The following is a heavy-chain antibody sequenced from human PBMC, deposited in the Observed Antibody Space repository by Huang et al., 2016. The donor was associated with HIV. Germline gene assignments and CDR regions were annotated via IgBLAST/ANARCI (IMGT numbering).Heavy chain of an antibody. CDR1: GFTFSSSW. Sequence: EVQLVESGGGLVQPGGSLRLSCAASGFTFSSSWMHWVRQAPGKGLVCLSRINNDGSITTYADSVKGRITISRDNARNTMYLQMTTLSAGDTAVYYCARHRSSGGVEEAFDIWGPGTLVTVAS. V-gene: IGHV3-74*03. D-gene: IGHD2-8*02. CDR3: ARHRSSGGVEEAFDI. CDR2: INNDGSIT. J-gene: IGHJ3*02.